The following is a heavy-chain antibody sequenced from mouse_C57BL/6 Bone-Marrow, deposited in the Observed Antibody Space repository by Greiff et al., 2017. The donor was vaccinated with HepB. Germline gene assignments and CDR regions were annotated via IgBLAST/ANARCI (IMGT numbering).Heavy chain of an antibody. CDR2: INPSSGYT. Sequence: VMLVESGAELARPGASVKMSCKASGYTFTSYTMHWVKQRPGQGLEWIGYINPSSGYTKYNQKFKDKATLTADKSSSTAYMQLSSLTSEDSAVYYCARWFGGDYWGQGTTLTVSS. D-gene: IGHD1-1*02. CDR1: GYTFTSYT. CDR3: ARWFGGDY. J-gene: IGHJ2*01. V-gene: IGHV1-4*01.